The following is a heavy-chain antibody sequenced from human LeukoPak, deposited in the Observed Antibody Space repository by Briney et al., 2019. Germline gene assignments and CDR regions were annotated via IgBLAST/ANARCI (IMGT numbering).Heavy chain of an antibody. Sequence: ASVKVSRKASGYTFTSYYMHWVRQAPGQGLEWMGIINPSGGSTSYAQKFQGRVTMTRDTSTSTVYMELSSLRSEDTAVYYCARDLYRYSSGREPDYWGQGTLVTVSS. D-gene: IGHD6-19*01. CDR1: GYTFTSYY. CDR3: ARDLYRYSSGREPDY. CDR2: INPSGGST. J-gene: IGHJ4*02. V-gene: IGHV1-46*01.